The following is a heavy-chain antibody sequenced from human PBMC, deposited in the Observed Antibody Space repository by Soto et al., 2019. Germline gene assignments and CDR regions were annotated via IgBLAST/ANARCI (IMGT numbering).Heavy chain of an antibody. V-gene: IGHV3-53*01. CDR1: GFIVSSNY. Sequence: GGSLRLSCAASGFIVSSNYMSWVRQAPGKGLEWVSVIYSGGSTYYADSVKGRFTISRDNSKNTLYLQMNSLRAEDTAVYYCARGMGDSSSWYRPDWYFDYWGQGTLVTVSS. J-gene: IGHJ4*02. CDR2: IYSGGST. CDR3: ARGMGDSSSWYRPDWYFDY. D-gene: IGHD6-13*01.